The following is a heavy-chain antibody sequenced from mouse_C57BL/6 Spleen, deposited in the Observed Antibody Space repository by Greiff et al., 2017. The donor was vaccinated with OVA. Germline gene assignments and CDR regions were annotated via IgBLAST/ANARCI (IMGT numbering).Heavy chain of an antibody. J-gene: IGHJ4*01. D-gene: IGHD2-4*01. CDR3: ASYDYGYAMDY. V-gene: IGHV1-82*01. CDR2: IYPGDGDT. CDR1: GYAFSSSW. Sequence: VKLMESGPELVKPGASVKISCKASGYAFSSSWMNWVKQRPGKGLGWIGRIYPGDGDTNYNGKFKGKATLTADKSSSTAYMQLSSLTSEDSAVYFCASYDYGYAMDYWGQGTSVTVSS.